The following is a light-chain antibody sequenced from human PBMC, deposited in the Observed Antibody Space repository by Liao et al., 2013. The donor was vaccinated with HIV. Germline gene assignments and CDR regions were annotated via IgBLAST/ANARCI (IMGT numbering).Light chain of an antibody. CDR3: QVWDSRSEVV. Sequence: YVLTQPPSVSVAPGQTAVMTCGGNNIRSRGVHWYQQRPGQAPVLVIHYDSDPPSGISERFSGSNSGNTATLTISRVEAGDEADYYCQVWDSRSEVVFGGGTKLTVL. CDR2: YDS. J-gene: IGLJ2*01. CDR1: NIRSRG. V-gene: IGLV3-21*01.